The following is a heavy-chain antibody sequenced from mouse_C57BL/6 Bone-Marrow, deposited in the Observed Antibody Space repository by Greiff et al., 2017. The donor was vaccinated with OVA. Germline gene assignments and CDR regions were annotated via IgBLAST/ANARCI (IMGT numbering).Heavy chain of an antibody. Sequence: DVKLVESGGGLVQPGGSLKLSCAASGFTFSDYYMYWVRQTPEKRLEWVAYISNGGGSTYYPDTVKGRFTISRDNAKNTLYLQMSRLKSEDTAMYYCARLSNLDFDVWGTGTTVTVSS. CDR2: ISNGGGST. J-gene: IGHJ1*03. CDR3: ARLSNLDFDV. CDR1: GFTFSDYY. V-gene: IGHV5-12*01. D-gene: IGHD2-5*01.